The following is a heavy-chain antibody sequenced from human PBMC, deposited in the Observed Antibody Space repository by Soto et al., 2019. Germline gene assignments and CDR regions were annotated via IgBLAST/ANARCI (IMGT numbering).Heavy chain of an antibody. Sequence: SLTCTVSGGSISSSSYYWGWIRQPPGRGLEWIGSIYYSGSTYYNPSLKSRVTISVDTSKNQFSLKLSSVTAADTAVYYCARRSVRGDLLLDYWGQGTLVTVSS. D-gene: IGHD3-10*01. J-gene: IGHJ4*02. CDR1: GGSISSSSYY. CDR3: ARRSVRGDLLLDY. V-gene: IGHV4-39*01. CDR2: IYYSGST.